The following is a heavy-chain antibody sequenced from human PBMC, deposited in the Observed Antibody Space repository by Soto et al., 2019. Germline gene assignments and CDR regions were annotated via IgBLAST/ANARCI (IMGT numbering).Heavy chain of an antibody. CDR2: ISRSGSTI. D-gene: IGHD4-17*01. J-gene: IGHJ4*02. V-gene: IGHV3-11*01. CDR3: VRGGGYGDPGAY. CDR1: GFTFSDYY. Sequence: QVQLVESGGGLVKPGGSLRLSCAASGFTFSDYYMSWIRQAPGKGLEWVSYISRSGSTIYYADSVKGRFTISRDNAKNSGYVQGNSLRAGDTGVYYCVRGGGYGDPGAYWGQGTLVTVSS.